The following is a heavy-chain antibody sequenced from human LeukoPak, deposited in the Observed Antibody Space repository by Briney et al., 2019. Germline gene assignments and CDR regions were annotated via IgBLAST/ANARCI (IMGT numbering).Heavy chain of an antibody. J-gene: IGHJ5*02. CDR1: GYTFTGYY. CDR3: ARDSNPFLQNNWFDP. V-gene: IGHV1-2*06. CDR2: INPNSGGT. D-gene: IGHD3-3*01. Sequence: ASVKVSCKASGYTFTGYYMHWVRQAPGQGLEWMGRINPNSGGTNYAQKFQGRVTMTRDTSISTAYMELSRLRSDDTAVYYCARDSNPFLQNNWFDPWGQGTLVTVSS.